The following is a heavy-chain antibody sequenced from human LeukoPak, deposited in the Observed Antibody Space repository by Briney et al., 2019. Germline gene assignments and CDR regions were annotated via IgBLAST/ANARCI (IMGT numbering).Heavy chain of an antibody. V-gene: IGHV3-30*01. CDR1: GFSFTTYA. CDR3: ARGDSSGWIYYYGMDV. CDR2: ISFDGTKN. D-gene: IGHD6-19*01. Sequence: GKSLRLSCAASGFSFTTYATHWVRQPPGKGLEWVAGISFDGTKNYYADSVKGRFSISRDNSRDTLYLQMTSVRPDDTAVYYCARGDSSGWIYYYGMDVWGNGTTVTVSS. J-gene: IGHJ6*04.